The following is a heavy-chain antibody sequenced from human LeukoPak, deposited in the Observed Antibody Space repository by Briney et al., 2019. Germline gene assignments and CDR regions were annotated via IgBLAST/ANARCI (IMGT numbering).Heavy chain of an antibody. J-gene: IGHJ5*02. CDR1: GGSFSGYY. CDR2: INHGGRT. CDR3: ARGLELGYCSGASCYIWFDP. Sequence: PSETLSLTCVVSGGSFSGYYWSWIRQPPGKGLEWIGEINHGGRTNYSPSLKSRVTVSVDTSKNQFSLNLSSVTAADTAVYYCARGLELGYCSGASCYIWFDPWGQGTLVTVSS. D-gene: IGHD2-2*02. V-gene: IGHV4-34*01.